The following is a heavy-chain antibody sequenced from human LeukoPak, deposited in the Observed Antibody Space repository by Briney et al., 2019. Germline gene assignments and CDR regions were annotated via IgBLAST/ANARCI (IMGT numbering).Heavy chain of an antibody. D-gene: IGHD2-15*01. J-gene: IGHJ5*01. CDR3: ARVSCRCGTCSDLGWFDS. V-gene: IGHV1-2*02. Sequence: ASVKVSCKGAAYRFIVYDIHRNRLAPGQGLEWMGWINPNSGGTIYAQKFQGRVTMTRDTSITTAYMELRRMTSDDAAMYYYARVSCRCGTCSDLGWFDSWGQGTLVTVSS. CDR2: INPNSGGT. CDR1: AYRFIVYD.